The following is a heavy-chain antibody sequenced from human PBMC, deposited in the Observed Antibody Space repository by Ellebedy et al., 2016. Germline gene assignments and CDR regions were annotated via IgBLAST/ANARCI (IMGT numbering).Heavy chain of an antibody. CDR2: ISDDGNDK. D-gene: IGHD6-19*01. CDR3: ARGVAGTRGRIDA. J-gene: IGHJ5*02. Sequence: GESLKISCAASGLTFSRYAIHWVRQAPGKGLEWVSLISDDGNDKFYTDSVRGRFTISRDNAKIRVVLQMNSLRVEDTAVYYCARGVAGTRGRIDAWGPGTLVTVSS. CDR1: GLTFSRYA. V-gene: IGHV3-30*03.